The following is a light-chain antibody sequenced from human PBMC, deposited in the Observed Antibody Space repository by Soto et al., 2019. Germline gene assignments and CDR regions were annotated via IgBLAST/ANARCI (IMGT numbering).Light chain of an antibody. CDR1: SSDVGGYNY. J-gene: IGLJ1*01. CDR2: DVS. V-gene: IGLV2-14*01. CDR3: SSYTSSSTLAV. Sequence: QSALTQPASVSGSPGQSITISCTATSSDVGGYNYVSWYQQHPGKAPKLMIYDVSNRPSGVSNRFSGSKSGNTASLTISGLQAEDEADYYCSSYTSSSTLAVFGTGTKVTVL.